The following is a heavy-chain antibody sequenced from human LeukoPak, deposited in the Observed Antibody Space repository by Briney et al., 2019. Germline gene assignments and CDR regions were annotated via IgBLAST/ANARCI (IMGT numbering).Heavy chain of an antibody. V-gene: IGHV3-48*01. D-gene: IGHD5-18*01. CDR2: ISSSSSTI. Sequence: GGSLRLSCAASGFTFSSYSMNWVRQAPGKGLEWVSYISSSSSTIYYADSVKGRFTISRDNAKNSLYLQMNSLRAEDTAVYYCARDTAMVDRYYYYYMDVWGKGTTVTVSS. CDR1: GFTFSSYS. J-gene: IGHJ6*03. CDR3: ARDTAMVDRYYYYYMDV.